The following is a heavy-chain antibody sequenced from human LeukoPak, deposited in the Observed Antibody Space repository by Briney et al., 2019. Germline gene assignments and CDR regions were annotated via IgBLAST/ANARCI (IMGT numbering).Heavy chain of an antibody. D-gene: IGHD3-22*01. CDR1: GFTFSSNS. V-gene: IGHV3-21*01. CDR2: ISSSSSYI. CDR3: ARDEDSSGYCDY. Sequence: PGGSLRLSCAASGFTFSSNSMNWVRQAPGKGLEWVSSISSSSSYIYYADSVKGRFTTSRDNAKNSLYLQMNSLRAEDTAVYYCARDEDSSGYCDYWGQGTLVTVSS. J-gene: IGHJ4*02.